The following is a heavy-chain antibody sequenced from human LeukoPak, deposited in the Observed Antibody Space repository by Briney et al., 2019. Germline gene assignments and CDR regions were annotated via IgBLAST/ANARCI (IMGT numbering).Heavy chain of an antibody. J-gene: IGHJ4*02. D-gene: IGHD5-12*01. CDR1: GFTFSKHW. V-gene: IGHV3-7*01. CDR3: ARESLATIGVDY. CDR2: IKQDGSEK. Sequence: GGSLRLSCAASGFTFSKHWMSWVRQAPGKGLEWVANIKQDGSEKYYVDSVKGRFTISRDNAKNSLYLQMNSLRAEDTAVYYCARESLATIGVDYWGQGTLVTVSS.